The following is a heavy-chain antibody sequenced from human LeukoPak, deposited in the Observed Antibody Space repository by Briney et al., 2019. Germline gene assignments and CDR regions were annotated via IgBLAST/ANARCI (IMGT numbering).Heavy chain of an antibody. CDR2: IKSKSDGETT. CDR1: GFTFSDAW. J-gene: IGHJ4*02. Sequence: PGGSLRLSCAASGFTFSDAWVSWVRQAPGKGLEWVGRIKSKSDGETTDYAAPVKGRFTISRDDLKNTLHLQMNSLKTEDTAVYYCTTAKIGYWGQGTLVTVSS. CDR3: TTAKIGY. V-gene: IGHV3-15*01.